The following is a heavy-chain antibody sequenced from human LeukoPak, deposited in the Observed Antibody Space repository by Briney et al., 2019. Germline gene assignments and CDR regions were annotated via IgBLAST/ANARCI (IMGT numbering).Heavy chain of an antibody. V-gene: IGHV3-30*18. CDR2: ISYDGSNK. J-gene: IGHJ4*02. D-gene: IGHD5-18*01. CDR3: AKARGYSYGSAFDY. Sequence: PGGSLRLSCAASGFTFSSYGMHWVRQAPGKGLEWVAVISYDGSNKYYADSVKGRFTISRDNSKNTLYLQMNSLRAEDTAVYYCAKARGYSYGSAFDYWGQGTLVTVSS. CDR1: GFTFSSYG.